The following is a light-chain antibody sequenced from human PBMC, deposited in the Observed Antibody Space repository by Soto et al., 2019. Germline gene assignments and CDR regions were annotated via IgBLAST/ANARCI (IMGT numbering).Light chain of an antibody. CDR3: QHYNSYSEA. J-gene: IGKJ1*01. CDR2: DAS. Sequence: EIVLTQSPDTLSLSPVERATLSCMASQSIRSERLAWYQQKPGQAPRLVIFDASNRASGMPERFSGSGSGTDFTLTIARLEPEDFATYYCQHYNSYSEAFGQGTKVDIK. CDR1: QSIRSER. V-gene: IGKV3-20*01.